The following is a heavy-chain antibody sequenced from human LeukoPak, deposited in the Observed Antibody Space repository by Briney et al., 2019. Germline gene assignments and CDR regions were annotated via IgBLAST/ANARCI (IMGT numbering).Heavy chain of an antibody. V-gene: IGHV4-34*01. CDR2: INHSGST. D-gene: IGHD3-3*01. J-gene: IGHJ1*01. CDR3: ARGPNVSDFWSGHSYFQH. Sequence: SETLSLTCAVYGGSFSGYYWSWIRQPPGKGLEWIGEINHSGSTNYNPSLKSRVTISVDTSKNQFSLKLSSVTAADTAVYYCARGPNVSDFWSGHSYFQHWGQGTLVTVSS. CDR1: GGSFSGYY.